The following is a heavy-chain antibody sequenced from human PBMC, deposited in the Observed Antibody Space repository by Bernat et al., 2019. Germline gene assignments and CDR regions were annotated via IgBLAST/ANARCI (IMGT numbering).Heavy chain of an antibody. D-gene: IGHD1-26*01. J-gene: IGHJ5*02. CDR2: IWYDGSNK. CDR3: ARDRASDNWFDP. CDR1: GFTFSSYG. Sequence: QVQLVESGGGVVQPGRSLRLSCAASGFTFSSYGMHWVRQAPGKGLEWVAVIWYDGSNKYYADSVKGRFTISRDNSKNTLYLQMNSLRAEDTAVCYCARDRASDNWFDPWGQGTLVTVSS. V-gene: IGHV3-33*01.